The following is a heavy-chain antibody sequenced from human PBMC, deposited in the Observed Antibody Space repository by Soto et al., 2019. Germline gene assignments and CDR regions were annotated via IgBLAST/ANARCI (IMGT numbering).Heavy chain of an antibody. Sequence: QVQLVQSGGEVKRPGAAVIVSCKASGYTFSSYGLNSVRQAPGQGLEWVRYVSTNRGNTNYAQKFQGRVTMTTDTFTNTAYMDLRSLRSDDTAVYFCARDPVGAAPGGFGFLDYWGQGTLITVSS. V-gene: IGHV1-18*01. D-gene: IGHD1-26*01. CDR3: ARDPVGAAPGGFGFLDY. J-gene: IGHJ4*02. CDR2: VSTNRGNT. CDR1: GYTFSSYG.